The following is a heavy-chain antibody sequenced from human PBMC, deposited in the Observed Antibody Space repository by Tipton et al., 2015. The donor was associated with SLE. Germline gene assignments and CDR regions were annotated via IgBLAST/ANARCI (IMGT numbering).Heavy chain of an antibody. CDR3: AKDYSSSWYGYFQH. V-gene: IGHV1-18*01. Sequence: QLVQSGAEVKKPGASVKVSCKASGYTFTSYGISWVRQAPGQGLEWMGWISAYNGNTNYAQNLQGRVTMTTDTSTSTAYMELRSLRSDDTAVYYCAKDYSSSWYGYFQHWGQGTLVTVSS. D-gene: IGHD6-13*01. CDR2: ISAYNGNT. CDR1: GYTFTSYG. J-gene: IGHJ1*01.